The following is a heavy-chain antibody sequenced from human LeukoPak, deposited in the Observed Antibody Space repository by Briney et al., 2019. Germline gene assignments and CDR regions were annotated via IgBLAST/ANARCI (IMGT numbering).Heavy chain of an antibody. CDR2: VSSSGENT. CDR1: DFTFSSSG. J-gene: IGHJ4*02. CDR3: AKDGYGSGSLLPDY. D-gene: IGHD3-10*01. Sequence: GGSLRLSCAASDFTFSSSGMTWVRQAPGKGLEWVSTVSSSGENTYYADSVKGRFTISRDNSKNTLYLQMNSLRAEDTAVYYCAKDGYGSGSLLPDYWGQGTLVTVSS. V-gene: IGHV3-23*01.